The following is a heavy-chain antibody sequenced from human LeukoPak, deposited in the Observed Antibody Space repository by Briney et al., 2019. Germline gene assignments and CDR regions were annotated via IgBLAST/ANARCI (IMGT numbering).Heavy chain of an antibody. V-gene: IGHV3-23*01. CDR1: GLTFSSYS. Sequence: GGSLRLSCVVSGLTFSSYSMSWVRQAPGKGLEWVSGISASGGDTWYPDSVEGRFTISRDNSKNTLFLQMNSLRVEDTAIYYCAKDAAGPEYWGQGTLVTVSS. CDR3: AKDAAGPEY. D-gene: IGHD6-13*01. J-gene: IGHJ4*02. CDR2: ISASGGDT.